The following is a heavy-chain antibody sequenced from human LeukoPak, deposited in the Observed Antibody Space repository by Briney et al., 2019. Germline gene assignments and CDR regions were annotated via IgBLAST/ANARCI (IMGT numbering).Heavy chain of an antibody. CDR2: ISSSSSYI. CDR3: ARDDRAGYSGYDFLPPLFVDYVWGSYRYKGY. J-gene: IGHJ4*02. D-gene: IGHD3-16*02. V-gene: IGHV3-21*01. Sequence: PGGSLRLSCAASGFTFSSYSMNWVRQAPGKGLEWVSSISSSSSYIYYADSVKGRFTISRDNAKNSLYLQMNSLRAEDTAVYYCARDDRAGYSGYDFLPPLFVDYVWGSYRYKGYWGQGTLVTVSS. CDR1: GFTFSSYS.